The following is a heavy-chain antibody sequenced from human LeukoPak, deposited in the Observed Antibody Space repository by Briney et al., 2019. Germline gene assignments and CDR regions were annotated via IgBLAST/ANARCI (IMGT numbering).Heavy chain of an antibody. CDR1: GGSISSYY. V-gene: IGHV4-59*01. Sequence: SETLSLTCTVSGGSISSYYWSWIRQPPGKGLEWIGYIYYSGSTNYNPSLKSRVTISADTSKNQFSLKLSSVTAADTAVYYCARFGDYVHDYWGQGTLVTVSS. CDR3: ARFGDYVHDY. J-gene: IGHJ4*02. CDR2: IYYSGST. D-gene: IGHD4-17*01.